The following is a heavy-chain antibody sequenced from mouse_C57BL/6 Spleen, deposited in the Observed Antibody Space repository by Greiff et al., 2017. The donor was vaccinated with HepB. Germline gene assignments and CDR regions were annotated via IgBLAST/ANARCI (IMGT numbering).Heavy chain of an antibody. CDR2: IDPSDSET. CDR1: GYTFTSYW. Sequence: VQLQQPGAELVRPGSSVKLSCKASGYTFTSYWMHWVKQRPIQGLEWIGNIDPSDSETHYNQKFKDKATLTVDKSSSTAYMQLSSLTSEDSAVYYCARERGSTMVTTRGYYFDYWGQGTTLTVSS. V-gene: IGHV1-52*01. D-gene: IGHD2-2*01. J-gene: IGHJ2*01. CDR3: ARERGSTMVTTRGYYFDY.